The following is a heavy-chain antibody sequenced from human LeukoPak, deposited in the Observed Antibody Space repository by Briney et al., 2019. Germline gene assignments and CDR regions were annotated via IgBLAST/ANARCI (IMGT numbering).Heavy chain of an antibody. V-gene: IGHV4-39*07. CDR3: SSAYGNGDYGSQYYYYYYGMDV. CDR2: IYYSGST. J-gene: IGHJ6*02. D-gene: IGHD4-17*01. CDR1: ARSISSSSYY. Sequence: SETLSLTCTVSARSISSSSYYWRWIRQPPGKGLEWIGNIYYSGSTNYNPSLKSRVTISVDTSKNQFSLKLSSVTAADTAVYYSSSAYGNGDYGSQYYYYYYGMDVWGQGTTVTVSS.